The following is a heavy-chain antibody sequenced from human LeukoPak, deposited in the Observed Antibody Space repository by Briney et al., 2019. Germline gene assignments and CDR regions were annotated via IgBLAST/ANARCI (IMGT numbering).Heavy chain of an antibody. CDR2: TIPIFGTA. CDR1: GGTFSSYA. V-gene: IGHV1-69*05. J-gene: IGHJ3*02. CDR3: ASQRYSYGVYDAFDI. D-gene: IGHD5-18*01. Sequence: ASVKVSCKASGGTFSSYAISWVRQAPGQGLEWMGRTIPIFGTANYAQKFQGRVTITTDESTSTAYMELSSLRSEDTAVYYCASQRYSYGVYDAFDIWGQGTMVTVSS.